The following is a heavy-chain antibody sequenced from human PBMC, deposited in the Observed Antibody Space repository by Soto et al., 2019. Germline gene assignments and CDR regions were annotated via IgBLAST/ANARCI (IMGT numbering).Heavy chain of an antibody. CDR3: TGDRGSRRYKIPRWCGR. D-gene: IGHD5-18*01. V-gene: IGHV3-30*04. Sequence: GGSLRLSFEASGLTLSSYAMHWVRQAPGKGLEWVALLSYDATVKYYADSVRGRFTIYRDNSKNTLYLQMNSLRHEDTAVYFCTGDRGSRRYKIPRWCGRWGLGSQVTVAS. J-gene: IGHJ5*02. CDR2: LSYDATVK. CDR1: GLTLSSYA.